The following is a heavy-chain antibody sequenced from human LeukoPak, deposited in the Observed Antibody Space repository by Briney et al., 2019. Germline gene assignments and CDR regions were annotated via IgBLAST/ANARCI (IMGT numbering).Heavy chain of an antibody. Sequence: PGGSLRLSCAASGSTFSSYWMHWVRQAPGKGLVWVSRINSDGSSTSYADSVKGRFTISRDNAKNTLYLQMNSLRAEDTAVYYCAIQRGTSCREYFRHWGQGTLVTVSS. CDR2: INSDGSST. V-gene: IGHV3-74*01. CDR1: GSTFSSYW. CDR3: AIQRGTSCREYFRH. D-gene: IGHD2-2*01. J-gene: IGHJ1*01.